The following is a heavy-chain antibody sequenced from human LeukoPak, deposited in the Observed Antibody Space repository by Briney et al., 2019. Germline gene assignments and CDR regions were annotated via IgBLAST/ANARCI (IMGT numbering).Heavy chain of an antibody. Sequence: SETLSLTCTVSGGSISSCNHYWGWILQPPGKGLEWIGSIYYRGSTYYNPSPKGRVTISAEATRKQLSLKRRSVTAADTAVYYCEYGNNLDAFDMWGQGTMVTVSS. CDR1: GGSISSCNHY. CDR2: IYYRGST. J-gene: IGHJ3*02. V-gene: IGHV4-39*01. D-gene: IGHD5-24*01. CDR3: EYGNNLDAFDM.